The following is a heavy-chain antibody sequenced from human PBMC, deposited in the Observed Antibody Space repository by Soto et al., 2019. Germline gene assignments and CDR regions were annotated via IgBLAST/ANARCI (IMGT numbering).Heavy chain of an antibody. V-gene: IGHV3-74*01. Sequence: GGSLRLSCAASGFTFSNDWMNWVRQGPGKGLEWVSRIISGGTRVTYADSVKGRFTIARDNAKNTLYLEMHRLTAEDTAVYYCARERTSKGGMDVWGQGTTVTVSS. CDR2: IISGGTRV. CDR1: GFTFSNDW. CDR3: ARERTSKGGMDV. J-gene: IGHJ6*02.